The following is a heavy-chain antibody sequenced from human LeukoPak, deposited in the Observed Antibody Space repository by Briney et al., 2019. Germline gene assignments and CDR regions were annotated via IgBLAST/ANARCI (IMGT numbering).Heavy chain of an antibody. CDR3: ARERPVYCGGDCYGDIDS. D-gene: IGHD2-21*02. J-gene: IGHJ4*02. V-gene: IGHV1-2*06. Sequence: GASVKVSCKASGYTFTGYYMHWVRQAPGQGLEWMGRINPKSGGTNYAQKFQGRVTMTRDTSISTAYMELSRLRSDDTAVYYCARERPVYCGGDCYGDIDSWGQGTLVTVSS. CDR2: INPKSGGT. CDR1: GYTFTGYY.